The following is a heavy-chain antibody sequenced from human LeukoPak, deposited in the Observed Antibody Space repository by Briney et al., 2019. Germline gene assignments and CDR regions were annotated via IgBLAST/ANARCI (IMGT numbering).Heavy chain of an antibody. CDR2: SFPSGST. CDR1: GDSVTSHG. J-gene: IGHJ6*02. V-gene: IGHV4-4*07. CDR3: ARDKRLDGIDV. Sequence: PSETLSLTCSVSGDSVTSHGWGWVRQPPGKGLELIGRSFPSGSTNYNPSLKTRVTMSVDTSKNQFSLRPSSVTAADTAIYYCARDKRLDGIDVWGQGTTVTVSS. D-gene: IGHD6-25*01.